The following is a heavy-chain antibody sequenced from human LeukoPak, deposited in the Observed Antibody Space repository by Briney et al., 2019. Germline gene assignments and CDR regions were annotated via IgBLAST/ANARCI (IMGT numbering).Heavy chain of an antibody. Sequence: GGSLRLSCAASGFTVSSNYMSWVRQAPGKGLEWVSVIYSGGSTYYADSVKGRFTISRDNSKNTLYLQMNSLRAEDTAVYYCARDYYDSSGYYYVGAFDIWGQGTMVTVSS. CDR2: IYSGGST. D-gene: IGHD3-22*01. CDR1: GFTVSSNY. CDR3: ARDYYDSSGYYYVGAFDI. V-gene: IGHV3-66*01. J-gene: IGHJ3*02.